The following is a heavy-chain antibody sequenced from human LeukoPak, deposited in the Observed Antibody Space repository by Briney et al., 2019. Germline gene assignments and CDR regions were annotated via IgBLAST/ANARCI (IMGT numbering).Heavy chain of an antibody. CDR2: ISSSGSTI. Sequence: KSGGSLRLSRAASGFTFSGYYMSWIRQAPGKGLEWVSYISSSGSTIYYADSVKGRFTISRDNAKNSLYPQMNSLRAEDTAVYYCARETFGGVIVKWKQSSWGQGTLVTVSS. V-gene: IGHV3-11*01. D-gene: IGHD3-16*02. CDR3: ARETFGGVIVKWKQSS. CDR1: GFTFSGYY. J-gene: IGHJ4*02.